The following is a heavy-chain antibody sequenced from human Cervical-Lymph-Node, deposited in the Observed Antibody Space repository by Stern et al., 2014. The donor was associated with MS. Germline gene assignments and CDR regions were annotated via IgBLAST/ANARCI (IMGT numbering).Heavy chain of an antibody. CDR1: GFTFSGTW. CDR2: IKTTTEGGTT. Sequence: EMQLVESGGGLVKPGGSLRLSCAASGFTFSGTWMNWVRQAPGKGLEWVGRIKTTTEGGTTDYAAPVKGRFTISRDDSKNTLYLQMNSLKSEDTGIYYCTTVLSWGQGTLVTVSS. CDR3: TTVLS. J-gene: IGHJ4*02. V-gene: IGHV3-15*01.